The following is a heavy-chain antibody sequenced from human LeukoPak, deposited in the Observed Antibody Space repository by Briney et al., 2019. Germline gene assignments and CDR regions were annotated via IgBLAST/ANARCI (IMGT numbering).Heavy chain of an antibody. D-gene: IGHD2-8*01. CDR1: GGSISSYY. CDR3: ARNGASYYMDV. Sequence: SETLSLTCTVSGGSISSYYWSWIRQPPGKGLEWIGYIYYSGSTNYNPSLKSRVTISIATSKNQFSLKLSSVTAADTAVYYCARNGASYYMDVWGKGTTVTVSS. J-gene: IGHJ6*03. V-gene: IGHV4-59*01. CDR2: IYYSGST.